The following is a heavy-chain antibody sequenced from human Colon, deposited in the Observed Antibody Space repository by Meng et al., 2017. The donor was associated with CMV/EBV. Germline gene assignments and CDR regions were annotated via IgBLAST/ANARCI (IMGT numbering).Heavy chain of an antibody. V-gene: IGHV4-38-2*02. J-gene: IGHJ5*02. Sequence: SETLSLTCNASGFSTGSGNYWGWIRQPPGKGLEWIGSVFRSGDTFYNPSLKSRVKISVDTPNNQFSLKVTSVTAADTAVYYCVRDRDFWSGPQFDPWGQGTLVTVSS. D-gene: IGHD3-3*01. CDR2: VFRSGDT. CDR3: VRDRDFWSGPQFDP. CDR1: GFSTGSGNY.